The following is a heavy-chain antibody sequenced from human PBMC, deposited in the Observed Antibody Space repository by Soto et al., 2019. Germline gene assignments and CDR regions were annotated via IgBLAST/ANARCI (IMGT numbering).Heavy chain of an antibody. J-gene: IGHJ6*02. CDR2: INPNSGGT. CDR3: AREPVLVFSSDAYYYYGMYV. V-gene: IGHV1-2*04. CDR1: GYTFTGYY. Sequence: ASVKVSCKASGYTFTGYYMHWVRQAPGQGLEWMGWINPNSGGTNYAQKFQGWVTMTRDTSISTAYMELSRLRSDDTAVYYCAREPVLVFSSDAYYYYGMYVCGQGTTVTVSS. D-gene: IGHD3-22*01.